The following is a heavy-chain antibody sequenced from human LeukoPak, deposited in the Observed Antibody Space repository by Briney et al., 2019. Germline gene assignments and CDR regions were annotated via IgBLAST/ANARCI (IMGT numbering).Heavy chain of an antibody. CDR1: GFTFSSYA. CDR3: ARDIGGSYFDY. V-gene: IGHV3-64*01. Sequence: GGSLRLSCAASGFTFSSYAMHWVRQAPGKGLVYVSAISSNGGSTYYANSVKGRFTISRDNSKSTLYLQMGSLRAEDMAVYYCARDIGGSYFDYWGQGTLVTVSS. D-gene: IGHD1-26*01. J-gene: IGHJ4*02. CDR2: ISSNGGST.